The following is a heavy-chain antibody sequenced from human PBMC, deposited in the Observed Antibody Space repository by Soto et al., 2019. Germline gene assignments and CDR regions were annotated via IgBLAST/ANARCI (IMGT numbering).Heavy chain of an antibody. D-gene: IGHD3-10*01. CDR3: ARGRYYYGSGREALDY. CDR2: INHSGRT. J-gene: IGHJ4*02. V-gene: IGHV4-34*01. Sequence: QVQLQQWGAGLLKPSETLSLTCAVYGGSFSGYYWSWIRQPPGKGLEWIGEINHSGRTNYNPSLKSRVTISVDTSKNQFSLKLSSVTAADTAVYYCARGRYYYGSGREALDYWGQGTLVTVSS. CDR1: GGSFSGYY.